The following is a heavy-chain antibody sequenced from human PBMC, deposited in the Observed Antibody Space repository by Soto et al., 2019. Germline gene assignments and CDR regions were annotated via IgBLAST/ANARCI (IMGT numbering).Heavy chain of an antibody. D-gene: IGHD3-22*01. J-gene: IGHJ3*01. CDR1: GFTFSSYS. CDR2: ISSSGTTK. CDR3: ARAPYDTSGFNKY. V-gene: IGHV3-48*02. Sequence: EVQLVESGGDLVQPGGSLRLSCAASGFTFSSYSMNWVRQAPGKGLEWISYISSSGTTKYYADSVKGRFTISRDNAKNSLYLQMNSLRDEDTAVYYCARAPYDTSGFNKYWGKGTMVTVSS.